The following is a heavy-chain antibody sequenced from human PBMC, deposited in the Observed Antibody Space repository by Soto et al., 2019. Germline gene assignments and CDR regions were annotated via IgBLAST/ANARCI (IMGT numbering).Heavy chain of an antibody. Sequence: GGSLRLSCAASGFTFSSYGMHWVRQAPGKGLEWVAVITDSGSNTYYADSVKGRFTISRDNSKNTLYLQMNSLRAEDTAVYYCAKDGWQQLTNWFDPWGQGTLVTVSS. D-gene: IGHD6-13*01. CDR1: GFTFSSYG. CDR2: ITDSGSNT. J-gene: IGHJ5*02. CDR3: AKDGWQQLTNWFDP. V-gene: IGHV3-30*18.